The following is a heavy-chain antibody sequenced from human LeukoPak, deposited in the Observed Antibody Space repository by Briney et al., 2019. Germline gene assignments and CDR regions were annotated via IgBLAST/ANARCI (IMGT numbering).Heavy chain of an antibody. Sequence: GGSLTLSCTVSRWTFSHSLMRLVRPAGGKGLEWVGVIKLDGSAKYIVDSVKGRSTISRDNAKKSVYLQMDSLRVEDPGVYYCAELGITMIGGVWGKGTTVTISS. CDR3: AELGITMIGGV. CDR1: RWTFSHSL. J-gene: IGHJ6*04. D-gene: IGHD3-10*02. CDR2: IKLDGSAK. V-gene: IGHV3-7*01.